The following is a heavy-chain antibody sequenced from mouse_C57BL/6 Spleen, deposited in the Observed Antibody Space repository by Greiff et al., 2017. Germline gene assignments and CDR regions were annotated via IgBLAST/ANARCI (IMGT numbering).Heavy chain of an antibody. J-gene: IGHJ3*01. Sequence: QVQLKQSGPGLVQPSQSLSITCTVSGFSLTSYGVHWVRQPPGKGLEWLGVIWSGGSTDYNAAFISRLSISKDNSKSQVFFKMNSLQADDTAIYYCASPEAWFAYWGQGTLVTVSA. CDR3: ASPEAWFAY. CDR2: IWSGGST. V-gene: IGHV2-4*01. CDR1: GFSLTSYG.